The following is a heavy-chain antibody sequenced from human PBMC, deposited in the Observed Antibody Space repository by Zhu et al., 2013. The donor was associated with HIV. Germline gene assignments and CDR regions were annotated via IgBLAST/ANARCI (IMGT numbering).Heavy chain of an antibody. Sequence: QVQLVQSGGEIKNPGASVKVSCKTSGYIFNNQAISWVRQVPGQGLEWMGWISPYDVRTRYPQKFQDRVTITADASTGTAYMELRNLRPDDTAIYYCARDARVAVATLRFDYWGQGTLVTVSS. J-gene: IGHJ4*01. V-gene: IGHV1-18*01. CDR1: GYIFNNQA. CDR3: ARDARVAVATLRFDY. CDR2: ISPYDVRT. D-gene: IGHD6-19*01.